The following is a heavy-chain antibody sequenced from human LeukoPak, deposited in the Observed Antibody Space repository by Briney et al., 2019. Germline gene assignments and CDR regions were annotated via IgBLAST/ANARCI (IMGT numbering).Heavy chain of an antibody. CDR1: GFTFSSYA. V-gene: IGHV3-30-3*01. CDR2: ISYDGSNK. Sequence: GGSLRLSCAASGFTFSSYAMHWVRQAPGKGLEWVAVISYDGSNKYYADSVKGRFTISRDNSKNTLYLQMNSPRAEDTAVYYCAREIAAAGTEYFDYWGQGTLVTVSS. CDR3: AREIAAAGTEYFDY. D-gene: IGHD6-13*01. J-gene: IGHJ4*02.